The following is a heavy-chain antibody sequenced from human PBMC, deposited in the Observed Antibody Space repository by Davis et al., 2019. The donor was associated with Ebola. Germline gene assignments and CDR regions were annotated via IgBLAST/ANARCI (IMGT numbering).Heavy chain of an antibody. CDR1: GGSISSYY. CDR2: IYYSGST. Sequence: PSETLSLTCTVSGGSISSYYWSWIRQLPGKGLEWIGYIYYSGSTNYNPSLKSRVTISVDTSKNQFSLKLSSVTAADTAVYYCARHGGPAANEDAFDIWGQGTMVTVSS. J-gene: IGHJ3*02. D-gene: IGHD2-2*01. CDR3: ARHGGPAANEDAFDI. V-gene: IGHV4-59*08.